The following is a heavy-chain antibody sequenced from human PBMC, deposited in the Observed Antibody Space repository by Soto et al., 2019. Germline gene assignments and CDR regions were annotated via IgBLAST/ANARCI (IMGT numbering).Heavy chain of an antibody. CDR3: ARDRDITRY. CDR1: GGSISSYY. Sequence: ETLSLTCTVSGGSISSYYWSWIRQPPGKGLEWIGYIYYSGSTTYNPSLKSRVTISVDTSKNQFSLKLKSVTAADTAMYYCARDRDITRYWGQGTLVTVSS. V-gene: IGHV4-59*01. J-gene: IGHJ4*02. CDR2: IYYSGST.